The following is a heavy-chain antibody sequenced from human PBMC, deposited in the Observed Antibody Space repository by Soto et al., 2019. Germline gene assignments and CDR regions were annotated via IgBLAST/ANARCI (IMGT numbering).Heavy chain of an antibody. J-gene: IGHJ4*02. D-gene: IGHD5-12*01. CDR1: GGSISSSSYY. CDR3: ASPPMWLRSDAHYFDY. V-gene: IGHV4-39*01. CDR2: IYYSGST. Sequence: SETLSLTCTVSGGSISSSSYYWGWIRQPPGKGLEWIGSIYYSGSTYYNPSLKSRVTISVDTSKNQFSLKLSSVTAADTAVYYCASPPMWLRSDAHYFDYWGQGTLVTVSS.